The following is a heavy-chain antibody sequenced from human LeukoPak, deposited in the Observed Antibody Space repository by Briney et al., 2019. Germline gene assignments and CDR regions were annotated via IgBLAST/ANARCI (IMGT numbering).Heavy chain of an antibody. V-gene: IGHV4-59*01. Sequence: TSETLSLTCTVSGGSISSYYWSWIRQPPGKGLEWIGYIYYSGSTNYNPSLKSRVTISVDTSKNQFSLKLSSVTAADTAVYYCARQGYYSEDWFDPWGQGTLVTVSS. CDR3: ARQGYYSEDWFDP. CDR1: GGSISSYY. J-gene: IGHJ5*02. CDR2: IYYSGST. D-gene: IGHD3-22*01.